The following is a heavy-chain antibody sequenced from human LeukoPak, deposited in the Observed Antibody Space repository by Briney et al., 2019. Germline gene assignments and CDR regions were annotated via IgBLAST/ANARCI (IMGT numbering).Heavy chain of an antibody. D-gene: IGHD3-10*01. CDR3: ARDGRLGSGSYYNLGYRFDY. Sequence: SQTLSLTCAISGDSVSSNSAAWNWIRQSPSRGLEWLGRTYYRSKWYNDYAVSVKSRITINPDTSKNQFSLQLNSVTPEDTAVYYCARDGRLGSGSYYNLGYRFDYWGQGTLVTVSS. CDR1: GDSVSSNSAA. V-gene: IGHV6-1*01. CDR2: TYYRSKWYN. J-gene: IGHJ4*02.